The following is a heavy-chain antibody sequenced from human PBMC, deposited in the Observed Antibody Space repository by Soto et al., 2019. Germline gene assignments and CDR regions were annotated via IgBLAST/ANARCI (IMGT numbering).Heavy chain of an antibody. D-gene: IGHD2-8*02. J-gene: IGHJ6*02. V-gene: IGHV4-34*01. CDR3: ARVYWAHCYGMDV. CDR2: INHSGST. CDR1: GGSFSGYY. Sequence: SETLSLTCAVYGGSFSGYYWSWIRQPPGKGLEWIGEINHSGSTNYNPSLKSRVTISVDTSKNQFSLKLSSVTAADTAVYYCARVYWAHCYGMDVWGQGTTVTVSS.